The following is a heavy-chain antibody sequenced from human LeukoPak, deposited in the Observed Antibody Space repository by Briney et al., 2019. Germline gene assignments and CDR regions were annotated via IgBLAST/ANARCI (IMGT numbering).Heavy chain of an antibody. CDR1: GFTFSSYA. D-gene: IGHD1-26*01. CDR3: ARSPGLVGANYFDY. Sequence: GGSLRLSCAASGFTFSSYAMSWVRQAPGKGLEWVTVISFDGNNKNYADSVKGRFTISRDSSKNTLYLQLNSLRAEDTAVYYCARSPGLVGANYFDYWGQGTLVTVSS. J-gene: IGHJ4*02. V-gene: IGHV3-30*04. CDR2: ISFDGNNK.